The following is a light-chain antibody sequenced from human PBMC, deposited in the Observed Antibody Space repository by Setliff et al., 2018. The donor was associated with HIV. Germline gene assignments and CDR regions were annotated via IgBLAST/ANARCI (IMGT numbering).Light chain of an antibody. Sequence: SYELTQPPSVSVSPGQTARITCSGDALPKQYAYWYQQKPGQAPVVVIYKDSERPSGIPERFSGSSSGTTVTLTISGVKAEDEADYYCKSADSSGTYVFGTGTKVTVL. CDR2: KDS. V-gene: IGLV3-25*03. J-gene: IGLJ1*01. CDR1: ALPKQY. CDR3: KSADSSGTYV.